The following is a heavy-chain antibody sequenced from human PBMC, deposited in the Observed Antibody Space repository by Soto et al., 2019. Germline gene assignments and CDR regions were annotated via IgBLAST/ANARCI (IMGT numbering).Heavy chain of an antibody. V-gene: IGHV1-8*01. Sequence: QVQLVQSGAEVKKPGASVKVSCKASGNTFTNYDINWVRQAPGQGLEYLGWMNPNSGDTAYVQKFQGRVTMTWDTSITTAYMALRSLRSEDTAVYFCARGVKYGAYSRWFDPWGQGTLVTVSS. D-gene: IGHD4-17*01. CDR3: ARGVKYGAYSRWFDP. CDR2: MNPNSGDT. CDR1: GNTFTNYD. J-gene: IGHJ5*02.